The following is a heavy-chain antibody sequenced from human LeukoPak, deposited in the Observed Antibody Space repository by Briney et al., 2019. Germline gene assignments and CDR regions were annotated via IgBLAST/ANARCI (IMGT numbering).Heavy chain of an antibody. CDR1: GYSVMELS. CDR2: FDPEDGET. CDR3: ATPGPDWGDAFDI. J-gene: IGHJ3*02. Sequence: ASAKVSCKVSGYSVMELSMHWVRQPPGKGLEWMGGFDPEDGETIYAQKFQGRVTMTEDTSTDTAYMELSSLRSEDTAVYYCATPGPDWGDAFDIWGQGTMVTVSS. V-gene: IGHV1-24*01. D-gene: IGHD3/OR15-3a*01.